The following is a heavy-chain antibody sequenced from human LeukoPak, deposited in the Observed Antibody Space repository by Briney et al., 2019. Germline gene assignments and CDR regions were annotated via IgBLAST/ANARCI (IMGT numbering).Heavy chain of an antibody. D-gene: IGHD1-26*01. CDR1: GYTFTGYY. J-gene: IGHJ4*02. Sequence: ASVKVSCKASGYTFTGYYMHWVRQAPGQGLEWMGWINPNSGGTNYAQKFQGRVAMTRDTSTSTAYMELSRLRSDDTAVYYCARDLGRGSYYYFDYWGQGTLVTVSS. CDR2: INPNSGGT. V-gene: IGHV1-2*02. CDR3: ARDLGRGSYYYFDY.